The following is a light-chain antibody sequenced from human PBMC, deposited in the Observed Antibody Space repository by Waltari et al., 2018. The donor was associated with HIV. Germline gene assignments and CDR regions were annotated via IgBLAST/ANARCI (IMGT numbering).Light chain of an antibody. CDR3: QSYDSSLNGWV. CDR1: SSNIGAGYD. J-gene: IGLJ3*02. CDR2: GNT. Sequence: QSVLTQPPSVSGAPGQRVTISCTGSSSNIGAGYDVHWYQQLPGTAPKLLSYGNTNRPSGVPDRFSGSKSGTSASLAITGLQAEGEAEYFCQSYDSSLNGWVFGGGTKLTVL. V-gene: IGLV1-40*01.